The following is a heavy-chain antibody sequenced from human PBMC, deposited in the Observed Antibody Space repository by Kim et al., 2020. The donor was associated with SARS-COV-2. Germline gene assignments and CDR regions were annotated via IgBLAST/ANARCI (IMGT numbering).Heavy chain of an antibody. CDR1: GFTFGDYA. CDR2: IRSKAYGGTT. V-gene: IGHV3-49*03. J-gene: IGHJ6*02. Sequence: GGSLRLSCTASGFTFGDYAMSWFRQAPGKGLEWVGFIRSKAYGGTTEYAASVKGRFTISRDDSKSIAYLQMNSLKTEDTAVYYCTRDSRGSGSYVYGMDVWGQGTTVTVSS. CDR3: TRDSRGSGSYVYGMDV. D-gene: IGHD3-10*01.